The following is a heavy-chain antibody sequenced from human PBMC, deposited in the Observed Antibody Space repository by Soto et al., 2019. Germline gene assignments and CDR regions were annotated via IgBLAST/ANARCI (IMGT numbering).Heavy chain of an antibody. CDR1: GFNFGNYA. J-gene: IGHJ4*02. V-gene: IGHV3-23*01. CDR2: VPYTGAQT. CDR3: AKDWGRIAVAGWTD. D-gene: IGHD6-19*01. Sequence: EVQLLESEGGLIQPGGSLRLSCTASGFNFGNYAMGWARQAPGKGLEWLSSLAVPYTGAQTYYADSVAGRLTVSRDDSKNTLYLELNSLRAEDTAVYYCAKDWGRIAVAGWTDWGPGTLVTVSS.